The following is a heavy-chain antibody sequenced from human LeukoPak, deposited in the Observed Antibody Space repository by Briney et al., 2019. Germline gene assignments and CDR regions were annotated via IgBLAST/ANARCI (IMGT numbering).Heavy chain of an antibody. V-gene: IGHV3-21*04. J-gene: IGHJ6*04. CDR1: GFTFSSYS. Sequence: MSGGSLRLSCAASGFTFSSYSMNWVRQAPGKGLEWVSSISTSSSYIHYADSVKGRFTISRDNSKNTLYLQMNSLRAEDTAVYYCAELGITMIGGVWGKGTTVTISS. CDR3: AELGITMIGGV. CDR2: ISTSSSYI. D-gene: IGHD3-10*02.